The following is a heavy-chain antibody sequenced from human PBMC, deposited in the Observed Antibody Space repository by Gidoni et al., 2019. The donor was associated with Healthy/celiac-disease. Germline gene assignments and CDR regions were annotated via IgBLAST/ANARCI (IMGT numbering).Heavy chain of an antibody. V-gene: IGHV3-7*01. CDR2: IKQDGSEK. CDR1: GFTFSSYW. J-gene: IGHJ6*03. CDR3: ARGHGYSSGWYTDYYYYMDV. D-gene: IGHD6-19*01. Sequence: EVQLVESGGGLVQPGGSLRLSCAASGFTFSSYWMSWVRQAPGQGLEWVANIKQDGSEKYYVDSVKGRFTISRDNAKNSLYLQMNSLRAEDTAVYYCARGHGYSSGWYTDYYYYMDVWGKGTTVTVSS.